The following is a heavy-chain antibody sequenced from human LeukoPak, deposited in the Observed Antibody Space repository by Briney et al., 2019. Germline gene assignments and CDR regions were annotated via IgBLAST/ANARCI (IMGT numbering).Heavy chain of an antibody. Sequence: SETLSLTCTVSGYSISSGDYWGWIRQPPGKGLEWIGRIYHSGSTYYNPSLKSRVTISVDTSKNHFSLRLSSVTAADTAVYYCARDGYGGYNGFGYFDLWGRGTLVTVSS. CDR3: ARDGYGGYNGFGYFDL. D-gene: IGHD5-12*01. V-gene: IGHV4-38-2*02. CDR2: IYHSGST. J-gene: IGHJ2*01. CDR1: GYSISSGDY.